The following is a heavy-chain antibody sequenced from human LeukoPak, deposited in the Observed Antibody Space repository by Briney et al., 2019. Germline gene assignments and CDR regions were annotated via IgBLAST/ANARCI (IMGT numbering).Heavy chain of an antibody. CDR3: ESGAPGSLDYYMDV. CDR2: IYYSGST. D-gene: IGHD3-16*01. Sequence: TSETLSLTCTVSGVSISSYYWSWIRQPPGKGLEWIGYIYYSGSTNYNPSLKSRVTLSVDTSKNQFSLKLSSVTAADTAVYYCESGAPGSLDYYMDVWGKGTTVTVSS. V-gene: IGHV4-59*01. CDR1: GVSISSYY. J-gene: IGHJ6*03.